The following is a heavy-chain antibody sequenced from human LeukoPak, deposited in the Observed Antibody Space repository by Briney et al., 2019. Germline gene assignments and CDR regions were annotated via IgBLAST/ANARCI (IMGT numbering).Heavy chain of an antibody. V-gene: IGHV1-46*03. D-gene: IGHD1-26*01. CDR3: AREVGATDSYYYYYMDV. CDR2: INPSGGST. CDR1: GYTFTSYC. Sequence: ASVKVSCKASGYTFTSYCMHWVRQAPGQGLEWMGIINPSGGSTSYAQKFQGRVTMTRDTSTSTVYMELSSLRSEDTAVYYCAREVGATDSYYYYYMDVWGKGTTVTVSS. J-gene: IGHJ6*03.